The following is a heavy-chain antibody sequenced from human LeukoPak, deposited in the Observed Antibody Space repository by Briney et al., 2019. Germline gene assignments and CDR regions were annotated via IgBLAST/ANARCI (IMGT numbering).Heavy chain of an antibody. CDR2: IYYSGST. J-gene: IGHJ5*02. D-gene: IGHD3-22*01. V-gene: IGHV4-31*03. CDR1: GGSISSGGYY. CDR3: ARDRDDSSGYPPSWFDP. Sequence: PSETLSLTCTVSGGSISSGGYYWSWIRQHPGKGLEWIGYIYYSGSTYYNPSLMSRVTISVDTSKNQFSLKLSSVTAADTAVYYCARDRDDSSGYPPSWFDPWGQGTLVTVSS.